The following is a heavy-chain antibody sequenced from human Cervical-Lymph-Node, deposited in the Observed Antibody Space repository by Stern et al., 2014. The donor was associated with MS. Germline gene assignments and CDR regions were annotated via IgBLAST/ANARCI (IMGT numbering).Heavy chain of an antibody. CDR1: GFTFSSYG. CDR2: ISYDGNHT. V-gene: IGHV3-30*03. Sequence: QVQLVQSGGAVVQPGRSLRLSCAASGFTFSSYGMHWVRQAPGKGLEWVTVISYDGNHTYYAASVNGRFTNSRDNSKNTLHLQINSVTPDYTAIYYCARDYEDTSMLFDHWGQGTLVTVSS. J-gene: IGHJ4*02. CDR3: ARDYEDTSMLFDH. D-gene: IGHD2-8*01.